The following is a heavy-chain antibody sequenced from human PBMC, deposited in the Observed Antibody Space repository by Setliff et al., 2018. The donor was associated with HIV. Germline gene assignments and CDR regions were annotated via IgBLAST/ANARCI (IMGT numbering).Heavy chain of an antibody. V-gene: IGHV1-2*02. J-gene: IGHJ4*02. D-gene: IGHD7-27*01. CDR2: ISPDNGDK. CDR1: EYTFTDYF. Sequence: ASVKVSCKASEYTFTDYFIHWVRQAPGQGLEWMGWISPDNGDKNIPQRFRGRVTLTRDTSISTAYMELSGLRSDDTAMYYCARQLSNSLDYWGQGTLVTVSS. CDR3: ARQLSNSLDY.